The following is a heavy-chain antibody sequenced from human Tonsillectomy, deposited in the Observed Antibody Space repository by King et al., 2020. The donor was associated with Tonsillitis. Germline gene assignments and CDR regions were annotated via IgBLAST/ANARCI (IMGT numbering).Heavy chain of an antibody. V-gene: IGHV4-59*01. CDR2: IYNNGST. J-gene: IGHJ5*02. CDR1: GGSISSYY. CDR3: ARGYTSSPLNWFDP. D-gene: IGHD6-13*01. Sequence: VQLQESGPGPVKPSETLSLTCTVSGGSISSYYWTWIRQPPGKGLEWIGYIYNNGSTTYNPSLKSRVTISVDTSKNQLSLKLSSVTAADTAVYYCARGYTSSPLNWFDPWGQGTLVTVSS.